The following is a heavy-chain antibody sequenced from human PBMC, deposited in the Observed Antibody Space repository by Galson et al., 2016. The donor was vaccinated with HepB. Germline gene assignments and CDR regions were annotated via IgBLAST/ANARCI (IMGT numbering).Heavy chain of an antibody. CDR2: VYIGGNT. V-gene: IGHV3-53*01. Sequence: SLRLSCAAFGFSVSSDYMSWVRQAPGKGLEWVSIVYIGGNTDHADSVRGRFIISRDTSKNTIYLQMNSLRAEDTAVYYCARDSSIGSGYTPDWGQGTQVTVSS. J-gene: IGHJ4*02. D-gene: IGHD3-22*01. CDR3: ARDSSIGSGYTPD. CDR1: GFSVSSDY.